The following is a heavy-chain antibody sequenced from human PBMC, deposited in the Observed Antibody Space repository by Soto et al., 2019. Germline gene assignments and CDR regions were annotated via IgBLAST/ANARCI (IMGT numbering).Heavy chain of an antibody. D-gene: IGHD3-16*01. Sequence: QVQLVQSGAEVKKPGSSVKVSCKASGGTFSSYSINWVRQAPGQGLEWMGGIIPIFGTATYEQKFQGRVTLTADESTSTAHMELSSLRNEDTAVYDCARPFHSWPGGWYVDLWGRGTLVTVSS. CDR3: ARPFHSWPGGWYVDL. J-gene: IGHJ2*01. V-gene: IGHV1-69*01. CDR2: IIPIFGTA. CDR1: GGTFSSYS.